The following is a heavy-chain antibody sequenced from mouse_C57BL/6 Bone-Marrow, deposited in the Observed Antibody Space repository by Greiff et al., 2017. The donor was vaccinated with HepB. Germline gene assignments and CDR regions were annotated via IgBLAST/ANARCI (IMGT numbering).Heavy chain of an antibody. D-gene: IGHD2-5*01. J-gene: IGHJ2*01. CDR2: INPGSGGT. Sequence: QVQLKQSGAELVRPGTSVKVSCKASGYAFTTYLIEWVKQRPGQGLEWIGVINPGSGGTNYNEKFKGKATLTADKSSSTAYMQLSSLTSEDSAVYFCARGTYYSNYYYFDYWGQGTTLTVSS. V-gene: IGHV1-54*01. CDR3: ARGTYYSNYYYFDY. CDR1: GYAFTTYL.